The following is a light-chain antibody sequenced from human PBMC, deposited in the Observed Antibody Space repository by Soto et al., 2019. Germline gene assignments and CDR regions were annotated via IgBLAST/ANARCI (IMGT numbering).Light chain of an antibody. J-gene: IGKJ2*01. V-gene: IGKV1-5*01. CDR2: DAS. CDR3: QQHNDYTAVT. Sequence: DIQMTQSPSTLPASVGDRVTITCRASQTISSSLAWYQHKPGKAPKLLIFDASTLQTGVPSRFSGSGFGTEFTLTLTGLQPDDFATYYCQQHNDYTAVTFGQGTKLEIK. CDR1: QTISSS.